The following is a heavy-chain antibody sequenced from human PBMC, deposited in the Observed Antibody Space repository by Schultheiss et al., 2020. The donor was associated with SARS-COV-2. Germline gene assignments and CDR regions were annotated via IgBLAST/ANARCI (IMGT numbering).Heavy chain of an antibody. J-gene: IGHJ4*02. CDR1: GFTFSNFG. V-gene: IGHV3-23*01. CDR3: AKDQRELLDPFEH. CDR2: ISRSGGSI. D-gene: IGHD3-10*01. Sequence: GGSLRLSCATSGFTFSNFGMGWVRQAPGKGLEWVSVISRSGGSIKYADSVKGRFTISRDNSKNTLYLQMDSLRPDDTAVYYCAKDQRELLDPFEHWGQGTLVTVSS.